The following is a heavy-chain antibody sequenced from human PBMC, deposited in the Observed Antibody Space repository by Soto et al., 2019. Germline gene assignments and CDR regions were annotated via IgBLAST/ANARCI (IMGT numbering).Heavy chain of an antibody. CDR2: ISYDGSNT. V-gene: IGHV3-30*18. D-gene: IGHD1-26*01. CDR1: GFTFSSYG. CDR3: AKEGGLSGSYYISSSYYFDY. J-gene: IGHJ4*02. Sequence: QVQLVESGGGVVQPGRSLRLACVASGFTFSSYGMHWVRQAPGKGLEWVASISYDGSNTYYADSVMGQFTISRDNSKNTRYLQMNSLRAEDTSVYYCAKEGGLSGSYYISSSYYFDYWGQGTLVTVSS.